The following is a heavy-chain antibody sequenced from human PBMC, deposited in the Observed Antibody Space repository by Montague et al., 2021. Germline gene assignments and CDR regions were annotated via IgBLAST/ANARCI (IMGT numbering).Heavy chain of an antibody. Sequence: SETLSLTCAVYGGSFTAYYWRWIRQSPGKGLEWIGEIYHNETVTLNPSLKSRVIISLDTPKNHFSLNMTSVTAADTATYYCARGPRGYGSGSRFDPWGQGTLIVVSS. CDR1: GGSFTAYY. CDR3: ARGPRGYGSGSRFDP. V-gene: IGHV4-34*01. D-gene: IGHD3-10*01. CDR2: IYHNETV. J-gene: IGHJ5*02.